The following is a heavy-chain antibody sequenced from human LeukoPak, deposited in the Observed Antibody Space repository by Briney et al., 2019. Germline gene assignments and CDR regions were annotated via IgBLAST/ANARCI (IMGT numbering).Heavy chain of an antibody. CDR1: GYTFTSYD. CDR3: ARAGWSGYSLQYYFDY. D-gene: IGHD3-3*01. Sequence: ASVKVSCKASGYTFTSYDINWVRQATGQGLEWMGWMNPNSGNTGYAQKFQGWVTMTRDTSISTAYMELSRLRSDDTAVYYCARAGWSGYSLQYYFDYWGQGTLVTVSS. J-gene: IGHJ4*02. CDR2: MNPNSGNT. V-gene: IGHV1-8*01.